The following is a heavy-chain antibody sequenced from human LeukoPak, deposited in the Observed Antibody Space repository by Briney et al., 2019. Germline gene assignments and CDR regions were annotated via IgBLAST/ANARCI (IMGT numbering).Heavy chain of an antibody. V-gene: IGHV1-18*01. J-gene: IGHJ5*01. CDR2: IGTYGGDT. D-gene: IGHD3-22*01. Sequence: EASVKASCKATSRISWVRQAPGQGLEWMGWIGTYGGDTYYAQKFQGRITVTTDTSTSTVYMELRNLRSDDTAVYYCARDLWNFYDDSGYNRDFDSWGQGTLVTVSS. CDR1: TSR. CDR3: ARDLWNFYDDSGYNRDFDS.